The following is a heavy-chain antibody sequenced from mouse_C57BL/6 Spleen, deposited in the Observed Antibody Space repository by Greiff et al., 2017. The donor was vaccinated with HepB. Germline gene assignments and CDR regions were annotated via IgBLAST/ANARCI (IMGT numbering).Heavy chain of an antibody. J-gene: IGHJ1*03. CDR1: GYTFTDYN. D-gene: IGHD2-3*01. V-gene: IGHV1-22*01. Sequence: EVQLQQSGPELVKPGASVKMSCKASGYTFTDYNMHWVKQSHGKSLEWIGYINPNNGGTSYNQKFKGKATLTVNKSSSTAYMELSSLTSEDSAVYYCARGRMGWPRYFDVWGRGTTVTVSS. CDR3: ARGRMGWPRYFDV. CDR2: INPNNGGT.